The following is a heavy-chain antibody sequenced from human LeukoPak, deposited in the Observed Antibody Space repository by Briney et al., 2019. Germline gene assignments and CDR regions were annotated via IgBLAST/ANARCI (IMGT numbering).Heavy chain of an antibody. CDR3: ARFPTDSGGKAFDY. CDR1: GGSMSPFY. V-gene: IGHV4-59*01. Sequence: SETLSLTCTVSGGSMSPFYWSWIRQPPGKGLEWIGYIYYSGGTNYNPSLESRVTISVDTSKNQFSLRLSSVTAADTAVYYCARFPTDSGGKAFDYWGQGTLVTVSS. J-gene: IGHJ4*02. D-gene: IGHD4-23*01. CDR2: IYYSGGT.